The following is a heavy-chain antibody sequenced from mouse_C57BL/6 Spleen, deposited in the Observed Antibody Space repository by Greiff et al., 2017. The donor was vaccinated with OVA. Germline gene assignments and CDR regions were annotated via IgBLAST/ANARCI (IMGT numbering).Heavy chain of an antibody. CDR3: ARSRGTAQAIFAY. J-gene: IGHJ3*01. CDR1: GYTFTSYW. V-gene: IGHV1-61*01. CDR2: IYPSDSEN. D-gene: IGHD3-2*02. Sequence: QVQLQQPGAELVRPGSSVKLSCKASGYTFTSYWMAWVKQRPGHGLEWIGNIYPSDSENHYNQKFKDKATLTVDNSSSTAYMQLSSLTSEDSAVYYCARSRGTAQAIFAYWGQGTLVTVSA.